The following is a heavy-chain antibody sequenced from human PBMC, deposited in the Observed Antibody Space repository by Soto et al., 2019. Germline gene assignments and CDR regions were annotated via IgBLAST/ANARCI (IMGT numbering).Heavy chain of an antibody. D-gene: IGHD2-15*01. Sequence: PGGSLRLSCAASGFTFSNAWMNWVRQAPGKGLEWVGRIKSKTDGGTTDYAAPVKGRFTISRDDSKNTLYLQMNSLKTEDTAVYYCTTDRTVVTPQYYYYGMYVWGQGTTVTVSS. CDR1: GFTFSNAW. V-gene: IGHV3-15*07. CDR3: TTDRTVVTPQYYYYGMYV. CDR2: IKSKTDGGTT. J-gene: IGHJ6*02.